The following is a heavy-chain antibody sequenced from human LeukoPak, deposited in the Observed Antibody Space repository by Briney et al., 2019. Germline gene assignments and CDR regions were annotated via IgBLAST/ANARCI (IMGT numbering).Heavy chain of an antibody. CDR3: AKSLLTIASGTGRAFDI. CDR1: RFSFSAYP. Sequence: QAGGSLRLSCEASRFSFSAYPMGWVRRAPGKGLEWVSGISASGDVTFHADPLKGRFTISRDNSKNTLYLQMDSLRAEDTAKYYCAKSLLTIASGTGRAFDIWGQGTVVTVSA. D-gene: IGHD1-26*01. V-gene: IGHV3-23*01. CDR2: ISASGDVT. J-gene: IGHJ3*02.